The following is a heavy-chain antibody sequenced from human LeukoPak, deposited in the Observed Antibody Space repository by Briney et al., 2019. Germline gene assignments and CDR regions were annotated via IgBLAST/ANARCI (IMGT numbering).Heavy chain of an antibody. CDR2: INDSGST. V-gene: IGHV4-34*01. Sequence: SETLSLTCAVYGGSFSSYYWSWIRQPPGKGLERIGEINDSGSTNYSPSLKSRVSMSLDASKSQFSLKLRSVTAADTAIYYCARRMYDIGWVLDYWGQGALVTVSS. D-gene: IGHD6-19*01. CDR3: ARRMYDIGWVLDY. CDR1: GGSFSSYY. J-gene: IGHJ4*02.